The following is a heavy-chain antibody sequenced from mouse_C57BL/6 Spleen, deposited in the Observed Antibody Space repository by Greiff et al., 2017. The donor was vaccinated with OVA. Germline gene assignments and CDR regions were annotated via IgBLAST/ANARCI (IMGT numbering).Heavy chain of an antibody. D-gene: IGHD5-1*01. CDR2: ISSGSSTI. CDR3: ARPTYRAMDY. J-gene: IGHJ4*01. CDR1: GFTFSDYG. V-gene: IGHV5-17*01. Sequence: EVKLMESGGGLVKPGGSLKLSCAASGFTFSDYGMHWVRQAPEKGLEWVAYISSGSSTIYYADTVKGRFTISRDNAKNTLFLQMTSLRSEDTAMYYCARPTYRAMDYWGQGTSVTVSS.